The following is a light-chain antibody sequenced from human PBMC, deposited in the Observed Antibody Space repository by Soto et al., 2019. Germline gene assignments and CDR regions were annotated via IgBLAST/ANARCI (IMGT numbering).Light chain of an antibody. CDR3: SSYSCSITFYV. J-gene: IGLJ1*01. Sequence: QSVLTQPASVSGSPGQTITISCTGASSDIGGFYYVSWYQHHPGKDPKLMIYQVSNRPSGVSNRFSGSKSGNTASLTISGLQAEDEADYFCSSYSCSITFYVFLARTKVTVL. V-gene: IGLV2-14*01. CDR2: QVS. CDR1: SSDIGGFYY.